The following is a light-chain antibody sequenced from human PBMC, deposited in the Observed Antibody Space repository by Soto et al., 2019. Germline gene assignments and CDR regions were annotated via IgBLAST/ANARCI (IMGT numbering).Light chain of an antibody. CDR2: GDH. CDR1: SSNIGSST. CDR3: AAWDDSLNAVL. Sequence: QSVLTHPPSASGTPGHRVTISFSGSSSNIGSSTVSCYHQLPGSAPKLLIYGDHQRPSGIPDRFSGSKSGTSASLAISGLQSDDEADYYCAAWDDSLNAVLFGGGTKVTVL. J-gene: IGLJ2*01. V-gene: IGLV1-44*01.